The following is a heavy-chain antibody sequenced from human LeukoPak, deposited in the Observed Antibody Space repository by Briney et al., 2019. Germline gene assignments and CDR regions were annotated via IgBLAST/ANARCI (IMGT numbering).Heavy chain of an antibody. Sequence: PSETLSLTCTVSGGSISTGNYYWSWIRQPPGKGLEWIGHIYYSGTIYYNPSLQSRLTISVDLSINQLSLNLSSVTAADTAVYYCARAEVYYDSSGYYWDNYYYGMDVWGQGTTVTVSS. CDR1: GGSISTGNYY. CDR3: ARAEVYYDSSGYYWDNYYYGMDV. CDR2: IYYSGTI. V-gene: IGHV4-30-4*01. D-gene: IGHD3-22*01. J-gene: IGHJ6*02.